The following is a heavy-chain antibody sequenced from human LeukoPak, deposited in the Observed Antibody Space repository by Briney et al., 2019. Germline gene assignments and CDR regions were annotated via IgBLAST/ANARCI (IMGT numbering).Heavy chain of an antibody. D-gene: IGHD3-22*01. CDR1: GFTFSRYW. V-gene: IGHV3-74*01. J-gene: IGHJ4*02. CDR3: VRGVGLYDSIGYFDY. CDR2: INSDGSST. Sequence: GGSLRLSCAASGFTFSRYWMHWVRQAPGKGLVWVSRINSDGSSTSYADSVKGRFTISRDNSKDTLYLQMNSLRDEDTAVYNCVRGVGLYDSIGYFDYWGQGTLVTVSS.